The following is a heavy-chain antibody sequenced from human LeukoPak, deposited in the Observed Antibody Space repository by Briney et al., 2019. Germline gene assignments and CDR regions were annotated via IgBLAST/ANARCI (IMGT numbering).Heavy chain of an antibody. CDR2: ISYDGSNK. Sequence: PGGSLRLSCAASGFIFNNYVMHWVRQAPGKGLEWVAVISYDGSNKYYADSVKGRFTISRDYSKNTLYLEMNSLRTEDTAVYYCARITCSSSSCYSQRFDYWGQGTLVTVSS. V-gene: IGHV3-30-3*01. CDR3: ARITCSSSSCYSQRFDY. J-gene: IGHJ4*02. D-gene: IGHD2-2*01. CDR1: GFIFNNYV.